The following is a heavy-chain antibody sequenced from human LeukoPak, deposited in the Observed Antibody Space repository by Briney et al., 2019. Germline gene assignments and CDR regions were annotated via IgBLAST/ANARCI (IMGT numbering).Heavy chain of an antibody. J-gene: IGHJ4*02. D-gene: IGHD3-9*01. CDR2: ISYDGSDK. Sequence: GGSLRLSCAATGFTFSRFAMHWVRQAPGKGLEWVAVISYDGSDKYYADSVKGRFTISRDNSKNTLFLQMNSLRAEDTAMYYCAKEQYYDVLRTFAGYFDYWGQGTLVTVSS. CDR1: GFTFSRFA. V-gene: IGHV3-30*18. CDR3: AKEQYYDVLRTFAGYFDY.